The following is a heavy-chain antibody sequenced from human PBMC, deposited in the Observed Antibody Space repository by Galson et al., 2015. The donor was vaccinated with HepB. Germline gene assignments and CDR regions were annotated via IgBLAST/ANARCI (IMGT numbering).Heavy chain of an antibody. Sequence: SLRLSCAASGFTFSSYWMSWVRQAPGKGLEWVANIKQDGSEKYYVDSVKGRFTISRDNAKNSLYLQMNSLRAEDTAVYYCARDTYYDFWSGYSLYYYYGMDVWGQGTTVTVSS. D-gene: IGHD3-3*01. V-gene: IGHV3-7*03. CDR1: GFTFSSYW. CDR2: IKQDGSEK. J-gene: IGHJ6*02. CDR3: ARDTYYDFWSGYSLYYYYGMDV.